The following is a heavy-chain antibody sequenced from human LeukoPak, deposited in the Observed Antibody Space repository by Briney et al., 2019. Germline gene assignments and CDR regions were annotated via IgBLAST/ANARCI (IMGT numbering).Heavy chain of an antibody. Sequence: GGSLRLSCAASGLTFSNYGMSWVRQAPGKGLEWVSSISGSGDSTYYADSVKGRFTISRDNSKNTLYLQMNSLRAEDTAVYYCAKDRGIISDYWGQGTLVTVSS. CDR1: GLTFSNYG. CDR2: ISGSGDST. V-gene: IGHV3-23*01. D-gene: IGHD3-10*01. CDR3: AKDRGIISDY. J-gene: IGHJ4*02.